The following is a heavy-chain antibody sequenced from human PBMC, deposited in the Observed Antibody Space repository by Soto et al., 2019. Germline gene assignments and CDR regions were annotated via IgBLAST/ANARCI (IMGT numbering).Heavy chain of an antibody. CDR1: GGSVSSGSYY. CDR3: ARAGIVPAALGYYGMDV. Sequence: QVQLQESGPGLVKPSETLSLTCTVSGGSVSSGSYYWSWIRQPPGKGLEWIGYIYYSGSTNYNPSRKSRVTISVDTSKNQFSLKLSSVTAADTAVYYCARAGIVPAALGYYGMDVWGQGTTVTVSS. V-gene: IGHV4-61*01. D-gene: IGHD2-2*01. CDR2: IYYSGST. J-gene: IGHJ6*02.